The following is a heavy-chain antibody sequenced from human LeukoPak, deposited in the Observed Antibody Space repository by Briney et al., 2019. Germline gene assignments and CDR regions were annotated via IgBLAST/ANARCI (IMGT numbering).Heavy chain of an antibody. CDR3: ARALDSSSSRYQAFEE. J-gene: IGHJ4*02. CDR2: IKQDESEK. V-gene: IGHV3-7*01. D-gene: IGHD2-2*01. CDR1: GFTFSNYW. Sequence: GGSLRLSRSASGFTFSNYWMSWVRQAPGKGLEWVANIKQDESEKYYVDSVKGRFTISRDNAKSSLYLQMDSLRAEDTAVYYCARALDSSSSRYQAFEEWGQGNLVTVSS.